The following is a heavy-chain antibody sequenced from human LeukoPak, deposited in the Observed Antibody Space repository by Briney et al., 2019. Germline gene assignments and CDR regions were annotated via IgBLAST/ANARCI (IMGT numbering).Heavy chain of an antibody. CDR3: ARVTTIFGNYYFDY. D-gene: IGHD3-3*01. CDR1: GDSFSSYY. V-gene: IGHV4-59*01. Sequence: SETLSLTCTVSGDSFSSYYWSWIRQPPGKGLEWIAYIYYSGNTNYNLSLKSRVTISVDTSRNQFSLKLSSVTAADTAVYYCARVTTIFGNYYFDYWGQGTLVTVSS. J-gene: IGHJ4*02. CDR2: IYYSGNT.